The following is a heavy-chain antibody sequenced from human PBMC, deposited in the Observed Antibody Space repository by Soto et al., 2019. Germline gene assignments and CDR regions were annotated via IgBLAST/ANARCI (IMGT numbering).Heavy chain of an antibody. CDR2: IKQDGSEK. D-gene: IGHD2-15*01. CDR1: GFTFSSYW. CDR3: ARDAVAATPLIDY. V-gene: IGHV3-7*01. Sequence: EVQLVESGGGLVQPGGSLRLSCAASGFTFSSYWMSWVRQAPGKGLEWVANIKQDGSEKYYVDSVKGRFTISRDNAKNSLYLQMTSLRAEDTAVYYCARDAVAATPLIDYWGQGNLVTVSS. J-gene: IGHJ4*02.